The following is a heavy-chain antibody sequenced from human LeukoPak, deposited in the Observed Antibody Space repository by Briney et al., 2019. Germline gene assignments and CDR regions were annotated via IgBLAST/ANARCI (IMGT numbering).Heavy chain of an antibody. CDR2: ISAYNGNT. Sequence: ASVKVSCKASGYTFTSYGISWVRQAPGQGLEWMGWISAYNGNTNYAQRLQGRVTMTTDTSTSTAYMELRSLRSDDTAVYYCARVFAYDSSGYYYGPAFDIWGQGTMVTVSS. J-gene: IGHJ3*02. CDR1: GYTFTSYG. CDR3: ARVFAYDSSGYYYGPAFDI. V-gene: IGHV1-18*01. D-gene: IGHD3-22*01.